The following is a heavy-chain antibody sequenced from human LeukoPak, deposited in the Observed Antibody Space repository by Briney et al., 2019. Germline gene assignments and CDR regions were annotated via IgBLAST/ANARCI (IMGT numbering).Heavy chain of an antibody. Sequence: GGSLRLSCAASGFTFSSYSMNWVRQAPGKGLEWVSSISSSSSYIYYADSVKGRFTISRDNAKNSLYLQMNGLRAEDTAVYYCARGAATGWFDPWGQGTLVTVSS. CDR3: ARGAATGWFDP. D-gene: IGHD2-15*01. CDR2: ISSSSSYI. V-gene: IGHV3-21*01. CDR1: GFTFSSYS. J-gene: IGHJ5*02.